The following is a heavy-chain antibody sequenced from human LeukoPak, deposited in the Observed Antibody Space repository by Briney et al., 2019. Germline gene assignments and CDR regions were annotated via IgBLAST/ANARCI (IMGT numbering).Heavy chain of an antibody. CDR2: IRYDGSNK. CDR1: GFTFSSYG. D-gene: IGHD3-22*01. J-gene: IGHJ4*02. V-gene: IGHV3-30*02. CDR3: AKEYDSSGYSGGDFDY. Sequence: GGSLRLSCAASGFTFSSYGMHWVRQAPGKGLEWVAFIRYDGSNKYYADSVKGRFTISRDNSKNTLYLQMNSLRAEDTAVYYCAKEYDSSGYSGGDFDYWGQGTLVTVSS.